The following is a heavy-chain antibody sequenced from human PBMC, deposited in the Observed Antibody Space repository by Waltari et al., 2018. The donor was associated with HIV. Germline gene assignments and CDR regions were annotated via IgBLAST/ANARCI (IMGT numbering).Heavy chain of an antibody. CDR2: SYPGDSDT. D-gene: IGHD3-10*01. V-gene: IGHV5-51*01. CDR3: ARHASGLSHPWLPVSFDY. CDR1: GYSFTSYW. Sequence: EVQLVQSGAEVKKPGESLKISCKGSGYSFTSYWIGWVRQMPGKGLEWMGISYPGDSDTRYSPSFQGQVTISADKSISTAYLQWSSLKASDTAMYYCARHASGLSHPWLPVSFDYWGQGTLVTVSS. J-gene: IGHJ4*02.